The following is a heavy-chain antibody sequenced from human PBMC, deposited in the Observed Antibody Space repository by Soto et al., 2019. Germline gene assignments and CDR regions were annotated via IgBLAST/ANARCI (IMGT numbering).Heavy chain of an antibody. V-gene: IGHV4-59*01. Sequence: SQTLRLTYTVSGGSIRSYYWSWIRQHPGKGLEWIGYIYYSGSTNYNPSLKSRVTISVDTSKNQFSLKLSSVTAADTAVYYCARARGEYAAAADREYYFDYWGQGTLVTSPQ. CDR1: GGSIRSYY. J-gene: IGHJ4*02. CDR2: IYYSGST. D-gene: IGHD6-13*01. CDR3: ARARGEYAAAADREYYFDY.